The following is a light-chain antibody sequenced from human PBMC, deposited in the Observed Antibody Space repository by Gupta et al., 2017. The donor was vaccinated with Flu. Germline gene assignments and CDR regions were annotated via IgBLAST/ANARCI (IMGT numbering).Light chain of an antibody. CDR1: ALPKQY. Sequence: SYELTQPPSVSVSPGQTARIPCSGDALPKQYAYWYQQKPGQAPVLVIYKDSERPSGIPERFSGSSSGTTVTLTISGVQAEDEADYYCQSADSSGTYGYVFGTGTKVTVL. CDR2: KDS. CDR3: QSADSSGTYGYV. J-gene: IGLJ1*01. V-gene: IGLV3-25*02.